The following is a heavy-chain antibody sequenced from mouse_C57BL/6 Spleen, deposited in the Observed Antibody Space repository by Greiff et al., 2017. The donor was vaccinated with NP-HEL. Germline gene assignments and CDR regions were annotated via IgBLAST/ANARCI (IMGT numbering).Heavy chain of an antibody. J-gene: IGHJ2*01. CDR3: ARAYYDYDAFFDY. V-gene: IGHV1-20*01. Sequence: VQLKESGPELVKPGDSVKISCKASGYSFTGYFMNWVMQSHGKSLEWIGRINPYNGDTFYNQKFKGKATLTVDKSSSTAHMELRSLTSEDSAVYYCARAYYDYDAFFDYWGQGTTLTVSS. D-gene: IGHD2-4*01. CDR2: INPYNGDT. CDR1: GYSFTGYF.